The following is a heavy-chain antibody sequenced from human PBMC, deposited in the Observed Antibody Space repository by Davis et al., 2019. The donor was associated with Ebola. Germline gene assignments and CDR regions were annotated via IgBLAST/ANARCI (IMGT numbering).Heavy chain of an antibody. V-gene: IGHV4-39*01. CDR3: ARHIVGATIYFDY. CDR1: GGSISSYY. CDR2: IYYSGST. Sequence: PSETLSLTCTVSGGSISSYYWGWIRQPPGKGLEWIGSIYYSGSTYYNPSLKSRVTISVDTSKNQFSLKLSSVTAADTAVYYCARHIVGATIYFDYWGQGTLVTVSS. J-gene: IGHJ4*02. D-gene: IGHD1-26*01.